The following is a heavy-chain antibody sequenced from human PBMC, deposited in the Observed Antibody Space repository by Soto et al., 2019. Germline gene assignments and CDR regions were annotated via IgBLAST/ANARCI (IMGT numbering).Heavy chain of an antibody. V-gene: IGHV1-69*13. CDR3: AKNVVRSEYAQWFDY. CDR1: GGSFSTYS. CDR2: LIPLFGKT. J-gene: IGHJ5*01. Sequence: SVKVSCKASGGSFSTYSVRWVLQAPGQGLEWLGDLIPLFGKTNYAEKFQGRVTITGDDSTSTAYMEMSSLRSEDTAVYYCAKNVVRSEYAQWFDYWGQGTLVTVSS. D-gene: IGHD2-15*01.